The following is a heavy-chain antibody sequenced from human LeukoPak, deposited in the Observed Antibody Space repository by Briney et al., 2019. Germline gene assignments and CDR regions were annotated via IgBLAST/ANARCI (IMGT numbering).Heavy chain of an antibody. Sequence: PGGSLRLSCAASGFTFSSYDMHWVRQATGKGLEWVSAIGTAGDTYYPGSVKGRFTISGENAKNSLYLQMNSLRAGDTAVYYCARESSGYTSRYMDVWGKGTTVTVSS. V-gene: IGHV3-13*01. D-gene: IGHD3-22*01. CDR1: GFTFSSYD. J-gene: IGHJ6*03. CDR2: IGTAGDT. CDR3: ARESSGYTSRYMDV.